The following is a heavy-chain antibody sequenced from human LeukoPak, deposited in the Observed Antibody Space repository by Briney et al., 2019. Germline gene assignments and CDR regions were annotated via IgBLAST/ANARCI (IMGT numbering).Heavy chain of an antibody. V-gene: IGHV3-7*01. CDR1: GFTFSSYW. Sequence: GGSLRLSCAASGFTFSSYWMSWVRQAPGKGLEWVANIKQDGSEKYYVDSVKGRFTISRDNAKNSLYLQMNSLRAEDTAVYYCARDRRYCSGGSCYPNYFDYWGQGTLVTVSS. J-gene: IGHJ4*02. CDR2: IKQDGSEK. D-gene: IGHD2-15*01. CDR3: ARDRRYCSGGSCYPNYFDY.